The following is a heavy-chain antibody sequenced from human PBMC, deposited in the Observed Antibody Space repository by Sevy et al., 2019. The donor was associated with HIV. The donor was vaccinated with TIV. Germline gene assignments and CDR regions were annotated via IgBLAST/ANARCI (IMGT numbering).Heavy chain of an antibody. D-gene: IGHD3-22*01. CDR3: AKGGYYDDSSGYSDY. Sequence: GGSLRLSCAASGFTFSSYAMSWVRQAPGKGLEWVSAISGSGGSTYYADSVKGRFTISRDNSKNTLYLQMNSLRAEDTAVYYCAKGGYYDDSSGYSDYWGHGTLVTVSS. CDR2: ISGSGGST. V-gene: IGHV3-23*01. CDR1: GFTFSSYA. J-gene: IGHJ4*01.